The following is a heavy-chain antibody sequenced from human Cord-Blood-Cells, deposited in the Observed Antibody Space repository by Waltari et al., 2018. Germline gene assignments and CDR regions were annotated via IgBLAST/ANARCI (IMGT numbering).Heavy chain of an antibody. Sequence: QVQLVQSGAEVKKPGSSVKVSCKASGGTFSSYAISWVRPAPGQGLEWMGGIIPIFGTANYAQKFQGRVTITADESTSTAYMELSSLRSEDTAVYYCARRYCSSTSCSTDSHFDYWGQGTLVTVSS. J-gene: IGHJ4*02. D-gene: IGHD2-2*01. CDR3: ARRYCSSTSCSTDSHFDY. CDR2: IIPIFGTA. CDR1: GGTFSSYA. V-gene: IGHV1-69*01.